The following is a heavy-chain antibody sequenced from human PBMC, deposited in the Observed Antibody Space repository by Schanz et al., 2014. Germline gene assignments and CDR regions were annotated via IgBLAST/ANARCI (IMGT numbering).Heavy chain of an antibody. CDR1: GFTFSIYA. D-gene: IGHD3-10*01. CDR3: VRDELLWFGEVLSLDY. CDR2: ISHDGYST. V-gene: IGHV3-64*04. Sequence: QVQLVESGGGLVQPGGSLRLSCSASGFTFSIYAMHWVRQAPGKGLEYVSAISHDGYSTYYADSVKGRFTISRDNSNKTVDLQMNSLRAEDTALYYCVRDELLWFGEVLSLDYWGQGALVTVSS. J-gene: IGHJ4*02.